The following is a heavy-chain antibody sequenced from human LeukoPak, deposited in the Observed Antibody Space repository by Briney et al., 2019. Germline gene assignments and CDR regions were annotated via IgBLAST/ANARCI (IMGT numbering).Heavy chain of an antibody. CDR2: IYYSGST. V-gene: IGHV4-38-2*02. J-gene: IGHJ5*02. Sequence: SETLSLTCTVSGYSISSGYYWGWIRQPPGKGLEWIGYIYYSGSTNYNPSLKSRVTISVDTSKNQFSLKLRSVTAADTAVYYCARGPRFGELLWHWFDPWGQGTLVTVSS. CDR3: ARGPRFGELLWHWFDP. CDR1: GYSISSGYY. D-gene: IGHD3-10*01.